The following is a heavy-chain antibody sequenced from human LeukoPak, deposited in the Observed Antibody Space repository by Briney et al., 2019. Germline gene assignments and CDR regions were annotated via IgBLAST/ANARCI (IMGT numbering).Heavy chain of an antibody. D-gene: IGHD2-2*02. CDR1: GGSFSGYY. V-gene: IGHV4-34*01. Sequence: PSETLSLTCAVYGGSFSGYYWSWIRQPPGKGLEWIGEINHSGSTNYNPSLKSRVTISVDTSKNQFSLKLGSVTAADTAVYYCARARPLGYCSSTSCYKRYYYYGMDVWGQGTTVTVSS. J-gene: IGHJ6*02. CDR2: INHSGST. CDR3: ARARPLGYCSSTSCYKRYYYYGMDV.